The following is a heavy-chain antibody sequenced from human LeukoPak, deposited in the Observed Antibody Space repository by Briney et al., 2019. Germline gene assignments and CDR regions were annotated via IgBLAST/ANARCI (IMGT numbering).Heavy chain of an antibody. D-gene: IGHD5-24*01. CDR3: AKAVQRERRDGHSSLYGMDV. J-gene: IGHJ6*02. Sequence: GRSLRLSCAASGFTFSSYGMHWVRQAPGKGLEWVAVISYDGSNKYYADSVKGRFTISRDNSKNTLYLQMNSLRAEDTAVYYCAKAVQRERRDGHSSLYGMDVWGQGTTVTVSS. CDR1: GFTFSSYG. CDR2: ISYDGSNK. V-gene: IGHV3-30*18.